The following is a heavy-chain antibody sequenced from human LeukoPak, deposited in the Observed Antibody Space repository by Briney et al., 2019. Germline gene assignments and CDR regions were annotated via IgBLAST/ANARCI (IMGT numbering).Heavy chain of an antibody. CDR1: GFTVSTNY. Sequence: GGSLRLSCAASGFTVSTNYMSWVRQAPGKKLEWVSDIYSDGSTFYADSVKGRFTISRDNSKNTLYLQMNSLRAEDTAVYHCARYGFILISYFDLWGRGTLVTVPS. J-gene: IGHJ2*01. D-gene: IGHD4-17*01. V-gene: IGHV3-53*01. CDR2: IYSDGST. CDR3: ARYGFILISYFDL.